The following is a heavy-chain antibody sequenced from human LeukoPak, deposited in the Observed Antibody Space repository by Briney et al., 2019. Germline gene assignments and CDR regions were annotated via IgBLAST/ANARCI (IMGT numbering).Heavy chain of an antibody. V-gene: IGHV4-4*07. CDR2: IYTSGST. D-gene: IGHD3-3*01. CDR1: GGSISSYY. J-gene: IGHJ1*01. CDR3: ARTPLYDFWSGYYLEYFQH. Sequence: SETLSLTCTVSGGSISSYYWSWLRQPAGKGLEWIGRIYTSGSTNYNPSLKSRVTMSVDTSKNQFSLKLSSVTAADTAVYYCARTPLYDFWSGYYLEYFQHWGQGTLVTVSS.